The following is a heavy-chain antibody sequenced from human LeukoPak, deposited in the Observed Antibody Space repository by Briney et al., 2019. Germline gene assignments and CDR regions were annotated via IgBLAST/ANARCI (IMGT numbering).Heavy chain of an antibody. CDR3: ARDRRLWNMDV. D-gene: IGHD4/OR15-4a*01. J-gene: IGHJ6*03. Sequence: RGGSLRLSCAASGLTFSSYWMHWVRHAPGKGLVWVSRINSDGSTTTYADSVKGRFTISRDNAKNTLYLQMNSLRAEDTAVYYCARDRRLWNMDVWGTGTTVTISS. CDR1: GLTFSSYW. V-gene: IGHV3-74*01. CDR2: INSDGSTT.